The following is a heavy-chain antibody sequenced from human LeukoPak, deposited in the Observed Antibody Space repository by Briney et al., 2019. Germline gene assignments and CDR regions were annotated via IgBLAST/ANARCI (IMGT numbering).Heavy chain of an antibody. Sequence: ASVKVSCKASGYTFTSYAMNWVRQAPGQGLEWMGWINTNTGNPTYAQGFTGRFVFSLDTSVSTAYLQISSLKAEDTAVYYCTRDVRIAAAGTRYFQHWGQGTLVTVSS. J-gene: IGHJ1*01. CDR3: TRDVRIAAAGTRYFQH. CDR1: GYTFTSYA. D-gene: IGHD6-13*01. CDR2: INTNTGNP. V-gene: IGHV7-4-1*02.